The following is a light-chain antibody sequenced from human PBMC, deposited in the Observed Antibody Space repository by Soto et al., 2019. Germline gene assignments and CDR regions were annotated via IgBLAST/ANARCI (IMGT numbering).Light chain of an antibody. CDR3: GTWDSSLIAL. Sequence: QSVLTQPPSVSAAPGPRVTISCSGNSSNIGSNDVSWYQQLPGKAPKLLIYENSQRPSGIPDRFSGSKSGTSATLGITGLQTGDEADYYCGTWDSSLIALFGTGTKVTVL. J-gene: IGLJ1*01. V-gene: IGLV1-51*02. CDR2: ENS. CDR1: SSNIGSND.